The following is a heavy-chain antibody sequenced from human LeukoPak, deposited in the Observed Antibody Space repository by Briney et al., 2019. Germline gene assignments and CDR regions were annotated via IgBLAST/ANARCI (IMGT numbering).Heavy chain of an antibody. CDR2: IIPIFGTA. V-gene: IGHV1-69*13. D-gene: IGHD2-15*01. CDR3: ARDGLGYCSGGSCRKAFDY. Sequence: SVKVSCKASGGTFSSYAISWVRQAPGQGLEWMGGIIPIFGTANYAQKFQGRVTITADESTSTAYMELSSLRSEDTAVYYCARDGLGYCSGGSCRKAFDYWGQGTLVTVSS. J-gene: IGHJ4*02. CDR1: GGTFSSYA.